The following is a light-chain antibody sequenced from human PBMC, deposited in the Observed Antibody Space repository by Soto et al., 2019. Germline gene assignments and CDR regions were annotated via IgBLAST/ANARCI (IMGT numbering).Light chain of an antibody. CDR3: QQRSNWPLT. Sequence: DIVLTQSPATLSLSPWLRSTLSCRASQSVSSYLAWYQQKPGQAPRVLIYDASNRATGIPARFSGSVSGTDFTLTISRLQPEDFAVYYCQQRSNWPLTFGQGTRLEI. V-gene: IGKV3-11*01. CDR1: QSVSSY. J-gene: IGKJ5*01. CDR2: DAS.